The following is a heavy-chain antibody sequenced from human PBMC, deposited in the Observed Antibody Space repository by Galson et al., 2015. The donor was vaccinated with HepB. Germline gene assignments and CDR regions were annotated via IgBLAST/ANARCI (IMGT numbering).Heavy chain of an antibody. CDR3: ARGGYSGSTAFDI. CDR1: GGTFSSYA. CDR2: IIPIFGTA. V-gene: IGHV1-69*13. D-gene: IGHD5-12*01. Sequence: SVKVSCKASGGTFSSYAISWVRQAPGQGLEWMGGIIPIFGTANYAQKFQGRVTITADESTSTAYMELSSLRSEDTAVYYCARGGYSGSTAFDIWGQGTMVTVSS. J-gene: IGHJ3*02.